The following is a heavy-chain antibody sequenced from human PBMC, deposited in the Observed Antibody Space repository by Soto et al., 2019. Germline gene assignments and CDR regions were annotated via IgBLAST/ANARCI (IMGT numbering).Heavy chain of an antibody. Sequence: GGSLRLSCAASGFTFSSYAMSWVHQAPGKGLEWVSAISGSGGSTYYADSVKGRFTISRDNSKNTLYLQMNSLRAEDTAVYYCAKDISITMIVGTWFDPWGQGTLVTVSS. D-gene: IGHD3-22*01. CDR2: ISGSGGST. J-gene: IGHJ5*02. CDR1: GFTFSSYA. V-gene: IGHV3-23*01. CDR3: AKDISITMIVGTWFDP.